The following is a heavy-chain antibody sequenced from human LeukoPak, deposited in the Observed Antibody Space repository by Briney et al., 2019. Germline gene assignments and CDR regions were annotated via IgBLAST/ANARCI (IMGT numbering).Heavy chain of an antibody. CDR1: GFAFSSYW. Sequence: PGGSLRLSCAASGFAFSSYWMHWVRQAPGKGLVWVSRINSDGSSTNYAGSVKGRFTISRDNAKNTLYLQMNSLRAEDTAVYYCAKPNFDSSGYLLDYWGQGTLVTVSS. J-gene: IGHJ4*02. D-gene: IGHD3-22*01. V-gene: IGHV3-74*01. CDR3: AKPNFDSSGYLLDY. CDR2: INSDGSST.